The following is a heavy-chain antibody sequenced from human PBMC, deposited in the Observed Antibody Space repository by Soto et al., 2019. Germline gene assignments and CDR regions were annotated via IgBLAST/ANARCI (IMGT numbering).Heavy chain of an antibody. J-gene: IGHJ4*02. D-gene: IGHD6-19*01. V-gene: IGHV1-18*01. CDR2: ISAYNGKT. Sequence: QVQLVQSGAEVKKPGASVKVSCKASGYTFTGHGIYWVRQAPGQGLEWLGSISAYNGKTNYVQNLQGRVTMTTEASTTTAYMELNSLRSDDTAVYYCARSEYSSGWPWDPPVYWGQGTLVTVSS. CDR1: GYTFTGHG. CDR3: ARSEYSSGWPWDPPVY.